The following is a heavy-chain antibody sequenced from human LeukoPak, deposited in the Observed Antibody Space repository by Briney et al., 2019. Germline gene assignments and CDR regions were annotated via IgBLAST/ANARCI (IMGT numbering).Heavy chain of an antibody. J-gene: IGHJ4*02. Sequence: GGSLRLSCAASGFTFSSYWMHWVRQAPGKGLVWVSRINSDGSITTYADSVRGRFTISRDDAKSTLYLQMNSLRAEDTAVYYCASSTQISKYADYWGQGALVTVSS. V-gene: IGHV3-74*01. CDR2: INSDGSIT. D-gene: IGHD2-2*01. CDR1: GFTFSSYW. CDR3: ASSTQISKYADY.